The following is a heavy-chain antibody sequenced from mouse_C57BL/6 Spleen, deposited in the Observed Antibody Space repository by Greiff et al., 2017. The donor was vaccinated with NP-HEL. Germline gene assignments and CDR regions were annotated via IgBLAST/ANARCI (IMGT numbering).Heavy chain of an antibody. CDR3: ARHEEVGYYGSSRACFSY. V-gene: IGHV1-62-2*01. CDR2: FYPGSGSI. CDR1: GYTFTEYT. J-gene: IGHJ3*01. D-gene: IGHD1-1*01. Sequence: QVQLQQSGAELVKPGASVKLSCKASGYTFTEYTIHWVKQRSGQGLEWIGWFYPGSGSIKYNEKFKDKATLTADKSSSTVYMELSRLTSEDSAVYVCARHEEVGYYGSSRACFSYWGQGTLVTVSA.